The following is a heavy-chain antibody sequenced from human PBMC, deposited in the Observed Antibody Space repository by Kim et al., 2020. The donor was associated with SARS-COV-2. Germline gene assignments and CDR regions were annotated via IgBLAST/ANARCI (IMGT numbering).Heavy chain of an antibody. V-gene: IGHV3-7*01. D-gene: IGHD6-13*01. CDR2: IARDGSET. CDR1: GFSLSNHW. J-gene: IGHJ4*02. Sequence: GGSLRLSCAASGFSLSNHWMTWVRQAPGKGLEWVANIARDGSETHYVDSVKGRFTISRDNAKNSLYLQMISLRVEDTAVYYCARNGGYSDYWGQGTLVTVSS. CDR3: ARNGGYSDY.